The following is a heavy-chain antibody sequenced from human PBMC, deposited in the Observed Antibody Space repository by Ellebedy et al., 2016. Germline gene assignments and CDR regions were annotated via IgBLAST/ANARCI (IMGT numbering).Heavy chain of an antibody. Sequence: GGSLRLXXSASGLTFSTYGMHWVRQAPGKGLEWVAPIRDDGINKYYADSVKGRFTISRDNSNNTLYLQMDSLRAEDKAVYYCATSIVGAAVLGSDYWGQGTLVTVSS. J-gene: IGHJ4*02. V-gene: IGHV3-30*02. CDR2: IRDDGINK. D-gene: IGHD1-26*01. CDR3: ATSIVGAAVLGSDY. CDR1: GLTFSTYG.